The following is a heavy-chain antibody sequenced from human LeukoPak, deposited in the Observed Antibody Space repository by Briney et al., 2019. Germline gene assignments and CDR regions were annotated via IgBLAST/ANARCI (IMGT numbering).Heavy chain of an antibody. CDR1: GFTFSSYW. Sequence: GGSLRLSCVASGFTFSSYWMSWVRQAPGKGLEWFSFIAPSGTTIYYADSVKGRFTVSRDNAKNSLYLQMNSLRAEDTAVYYCARERGVAFDYWGQGTLVTVSS. CDR2: IAPSGTTI. V-gene: IGHV3-48*04. J-gene: IGHJ4*02. CDR3: ARERGVAFDY.